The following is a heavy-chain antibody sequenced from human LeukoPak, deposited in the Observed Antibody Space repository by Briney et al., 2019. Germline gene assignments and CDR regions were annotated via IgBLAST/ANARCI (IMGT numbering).Heavy chain of an antibody. Sequence: SETLSLTCAVYGGSFSGYYWSWIRQPPGKGLEWIGEINHSGSTNYNPSLKSRVTISVDTSKNQFSLKLSSVTAADTAVYYCARGSLDTAMVTYYYYYMDVWAKGPRSPSP. D-gene: IGHD5-18*01. CDR2: INHSGST. J-gene: IGHJ6*03. CDR3: ARGSLDTAMVTYYYYYMDV. V-gene: IGHV4-34*01. CDR1: GGSFSGYY.